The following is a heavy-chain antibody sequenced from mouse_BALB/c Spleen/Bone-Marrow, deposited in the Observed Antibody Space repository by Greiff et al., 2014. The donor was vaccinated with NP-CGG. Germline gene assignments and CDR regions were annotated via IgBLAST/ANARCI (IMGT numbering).Heavy chain of an antibody. D-gene: IGHD2-1*01. CDR2: IYYSGTI. J-gene: IGHJ2*01. CDR3: ARYGNYFDY. V-gene: IGHV3-5*02. CDR1: GISITTGNYR. Sequence: ESGPGLVKPSQTVSLTCTVTGISITTGNYRWSWIRQFPGKKLEWIGYIYYSGTITYNPSLTSRTTITRDTSKNQFFLEMNSLTAEDTATYYCARYGNYFDYWGQGTTLTVSS.